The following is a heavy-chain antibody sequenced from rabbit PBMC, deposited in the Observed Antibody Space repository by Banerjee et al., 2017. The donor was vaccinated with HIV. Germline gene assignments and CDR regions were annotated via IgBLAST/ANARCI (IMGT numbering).Heavy chain of an antibody. CDR1: GFSFSSGYD. V-gene: IGHV1S40*01. CDR3: ARGYAAYGVYGYGTFNL. J-gene: IGHJ4*01. Sequence: QSLEESGGDLVKPGASLTLTCTASGFSFSSGYDMCWVRQAPGKGLEWIACIYTSNNDTWYASWAKGRFTISKTSSTTVTLQMTSLTAADTATYFCARGYAAYGVYGYGTFNLWGPGTLVTDS. CDR2: IYTSNNDT. D-gene: IGHD6-1*01.